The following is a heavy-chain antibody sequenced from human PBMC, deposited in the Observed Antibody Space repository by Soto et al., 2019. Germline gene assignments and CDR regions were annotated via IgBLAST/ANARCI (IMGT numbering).Heavy chain of an antibody. CDR1: GGSISSYY. V-gene: IGHV4-59*01. D-gene: IGHD1-26*01. Sequence: SETLSLTCTVSGGSISSYYWSWIRQPPGKGLEWIGYIYYSGSTNYNPSLKSRVTISVYTSKNQFSLKLSSVTAADTAVYYCVGWELLREHYDYWGQGTLVTVSS. J-gene: IGHJ4*02. CDR3: VGWELLREHYDY. CDR2: IYYSGST.